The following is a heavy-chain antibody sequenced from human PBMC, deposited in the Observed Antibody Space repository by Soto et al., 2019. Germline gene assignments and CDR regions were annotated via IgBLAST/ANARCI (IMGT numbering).Heavy chain of an antibody. J-gene: IGHJ3*02. V-gene: IGHV3-30*03. D-gene: IGHD4-17*01. CDR2: ISYDGSNK. Sequence: QVQLVESGGGVVQPGRSLRLSCAASGFTFSSYGMHWVRQAPGKGLEWVAVISYDGSNKYDADSVKGRFTTSRDNFKNPLSLQMNGLRAEDTAVYYCARGGDYEAFDIWGQGTMVTVSS. CDR3: ARGGDYEAFDI. CDR1: GFTFSSYG.